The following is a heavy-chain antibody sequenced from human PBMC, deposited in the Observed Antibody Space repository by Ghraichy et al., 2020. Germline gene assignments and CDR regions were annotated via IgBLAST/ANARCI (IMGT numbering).Heavy chain of an antibody. V-gene: IGHV3-74*01. J-gene: IGHJ6*02. D-gene: IGHD6-13*01. CDR1: GFTFSSYW. CDR2: INSDGSST. CDR3: ARAAAGTEVYYYYGMDV. Sequence: GESLNISCAASGFTFSSYWMHWVRQAPGKGLVWVSRINSDGSSTSYADSVKGRFTISRDNAKNTLYLQMNSLRAEDTAVYYCARAAAGTEVYYYYGMDVWGQGTTVTVSS.